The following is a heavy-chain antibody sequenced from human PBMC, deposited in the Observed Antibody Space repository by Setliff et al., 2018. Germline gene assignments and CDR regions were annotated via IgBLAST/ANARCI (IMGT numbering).Heavy chain of an antibody. D-gene: IGHD3-3*01. Sequence: PSETLSLTCNVSGGSISSRTYYWSWIRQLAGKGLEWIGHIYTSWSTNYNPSLKSRVTMSVDTTKNQFSLKLTSVTAADTAVYYCARVSGFLYVDVWGKGTTVTVSS. CDR2: IYTSWST. CDR3: ARVSGFLYVDV. J-gene: IGHJ6*03. CDR1: GGSISSRTYY. V-gene: IGHV4-61*09.